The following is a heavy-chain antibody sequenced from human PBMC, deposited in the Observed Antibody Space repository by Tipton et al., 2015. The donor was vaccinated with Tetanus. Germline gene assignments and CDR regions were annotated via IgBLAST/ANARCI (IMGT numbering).Heavy chain of an antibody. CDR2: INHSGST. J-gene: IGHJ4*02. D-gene: IGHD3-3*01. V-gene: IGHV4-34*01. Sequence: TLSLTCAVYGGSFSGYYWSWIRQPPGKGLEWIGEINHSGSTNYNPSLKSRVTISVDTPKNHFSLKLSSVTAADTAVYYCARGNYDFWSGYYSDYWGQGTLVTVSS. CDR3: ARGNYDFWSGYYSDY. CDR1: GGSFSGYY.